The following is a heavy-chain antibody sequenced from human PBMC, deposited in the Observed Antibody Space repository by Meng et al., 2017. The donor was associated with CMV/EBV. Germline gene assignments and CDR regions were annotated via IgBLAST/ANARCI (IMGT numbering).Heavy chain of an antibody. Sequence: LSLTCAASGFTFSSSAMSWVRQAPGKGLEWVSAISGSGGSTYYAVSVRGRFTISRDNSKNTLYLQMKSLRAEDTAVYYCAKVLLRFLEWLSPNFDYWGQGTLVTVSS. D-gene: IGHD3-3*01. CDR1: GFTFSSSA. CDR3: AKVLLRFLEWLSPNFDY. V-gene: IGHV3-23*01. J-gene: IGHJ4*02. CDR2: ISGSGGST.